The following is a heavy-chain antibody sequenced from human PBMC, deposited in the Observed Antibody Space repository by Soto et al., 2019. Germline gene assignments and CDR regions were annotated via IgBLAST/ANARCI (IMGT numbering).Heavy chain of an antibody. J-gene: IGHJ6*02. CDR2: IIPIFGTA. D-gene: IGHD5-18*01. V-gene: IGHV1-69*13. CDR3: ARDVDTAMARESYYYYGMDV. CDR1: GGTFSSYA. Sequence: GASVKVSCKASGGTFSSYAISWVRQAPGQGLEWMGGIIPIFGTANYAQKFQGRVTITADESTSTAYMELSSLRSEDTAVYYCARDVDTAMARESYYYYGMDVWGQGTTVTVSS.